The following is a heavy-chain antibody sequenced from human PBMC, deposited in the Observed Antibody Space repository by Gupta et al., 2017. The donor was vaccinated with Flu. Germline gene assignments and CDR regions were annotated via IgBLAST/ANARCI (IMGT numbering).Heavy chain of an antibody. D-gene: IGHD6-19*01. CDR3: AKLSEWGIVVAATTIDS. J-gene: IGHJ4*02. CDR2: ISGSSGTT. Sequence: EVQLLESGGGLVQPGGSLRLSCAASGFTFSSYAMSWVRQAPGKGLEWVSVISGSSGTTYTTDYADSVKGRFTISRDSSKNTLYLQMHSLRAEDTAVYYCAKLSEWGIVVAATTIDSWGQGTLVTVSS. CDR1: GFTFSSYA. V-gene: IGHV3-23*01.